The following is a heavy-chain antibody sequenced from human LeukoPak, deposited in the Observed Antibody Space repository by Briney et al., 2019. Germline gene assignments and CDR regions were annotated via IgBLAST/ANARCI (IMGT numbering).Heavy chain of an antibody. Sequence: SETLSLTCTVSGGSISSYYWSWIRQPAGKGLEWIGRIYTSGSTNYNPSLKSRVTMSVDTSKNQFSLKLSSVTAADTAVYYCARDPYCSGGSCYWYFDLWGRGTLVTASS. CDR3: ARDPYCSGGSCYWYFDL. D-gene: IGHD2-15*01. CDR2: IYTSGST. CDR1: GGSISSYY. J-gene: IGHJ2*01. V-gene: IGHV4-4*07.